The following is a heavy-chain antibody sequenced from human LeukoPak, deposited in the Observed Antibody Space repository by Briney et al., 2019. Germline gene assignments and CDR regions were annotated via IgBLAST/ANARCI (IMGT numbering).Heavy chain of an antibody. Sequence: GGSLRLSCAASGFTFSSYGMHWVRQAPGKGLEWVAVIWYDGSNRYYADSVKGRFTISRDNSKNTLYLQMNSLRAEDTAVYYCARDHSSGWYSDYFDYWGQGTLVTVSS. V-gene: IGHV3-33*01. D-gene: IGHD6-19*01. CDR1: GFTFSSYG. CDR3: ARDHSSGWYSDYFDY. J-gene: IGHJ4*02. CDR2: IWYDGSNR.